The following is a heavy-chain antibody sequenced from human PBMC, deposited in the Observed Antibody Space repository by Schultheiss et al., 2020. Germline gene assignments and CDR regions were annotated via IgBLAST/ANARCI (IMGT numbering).Heavy chain of an antibody. CDR2: INHSGST. CDR3: AIAQLVWSGYRYYYGMDV. V-gene: IGHV4-34*01. Sequence: SATLSLTCAVYGGSFSGYYWSWIRQPPGKGLEWIGEINHSGSTNYNPSLKSRVTISVDTSKNQFSLKLSSVTAADTAVYYCAIAQLVWSGYRYYYGMDVWGQGTTVTVSS. CDR1: GGSFSGYY. D-gene: IGHD3-3*01. J-gene: IGHJ6*02.